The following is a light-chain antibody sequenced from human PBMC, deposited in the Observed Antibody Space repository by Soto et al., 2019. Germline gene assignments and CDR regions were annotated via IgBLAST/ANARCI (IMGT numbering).Light chain of an antibody. CDR3: QQLRTYPFT. J-gene: IGKJ5*01. CDR1: QGISSD. Sequence: AIQLTQSPSSLSASVGDRVSITCRASQGISSDLAWYQHKPGQAPKILIYDASSLQSGVPSRFSGSESGTECTLTISSLPPEDFATYYCQQLRTYPFTFGQGTRLEIK. CDR2: DAS. V-gene: IGKV1-13*02.